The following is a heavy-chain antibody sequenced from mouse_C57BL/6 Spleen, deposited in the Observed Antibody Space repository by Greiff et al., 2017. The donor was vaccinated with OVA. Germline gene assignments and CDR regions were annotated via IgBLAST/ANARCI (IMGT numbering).Heavy chain of an antibody. D-gene: IGHD2-4*01. V-gene: IGHV1-81*01. Sequence: VQLQQSGAELARPGASVKLSCKASGYTFTSYGISWVKQRTGQGLEWIGEIYPRSGNTYYNEKFKGKATLTADKSSSTAYMELRSLRSEDAAVECWAREYDGGRFGGWGQGTTLTGSS. CDR1: GYTFTSYG. CDR3: AREYDGGRFGG. CDR2: IYPRSGNT. J-gene: IGHJ2*01.